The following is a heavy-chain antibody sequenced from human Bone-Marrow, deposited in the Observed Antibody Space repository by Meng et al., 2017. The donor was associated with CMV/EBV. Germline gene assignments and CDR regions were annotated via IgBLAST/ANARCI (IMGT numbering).Heavy chain of an antibody. Sequence: SETLSLTCTVSGGSISSSSYYWGWIRQPPGKGLEWIGSIYYSGSTYYNPSLKSRVTISVDTSKNQFSLKLSSVTAADTAVYYCARYNIVVVPAAIYNWFAPWGQGNLVTVSS. CDR2: IYYSGST. CDR1: GGSISSSSYY. J-gene: IGHJ5*02. V-gene: IGHV4-39*01. CDR3: ARYNIVVVPAAIYNWFAP. D-gene: IGHD2-2*02.